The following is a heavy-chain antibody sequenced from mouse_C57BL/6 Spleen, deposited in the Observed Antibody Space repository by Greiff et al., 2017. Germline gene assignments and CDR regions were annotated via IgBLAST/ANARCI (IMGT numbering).Heavy chain of an antibody. CDR1: GYTFTDYY. D-gene: IGHD2-3*01. CDR2: IYPGSGNT. J-gene: IGHJ3*01. V-gene: IGHV1-76*01. Sequence: QVHVKQSGAELVRPGASVKLSCKASGYTFTDYYINWVKQRPGQGLEWIARIYPGSGNTYYNEKFKGKATLTAEKSSSTAYMQLSSLTSEDSAVYFCARDGYYVGFAYWGQGTLVTVSA. CDR3: ARDGYYVGFAY.